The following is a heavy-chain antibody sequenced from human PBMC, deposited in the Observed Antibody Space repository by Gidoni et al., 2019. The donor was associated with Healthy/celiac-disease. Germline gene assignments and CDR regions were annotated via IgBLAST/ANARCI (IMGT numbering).Heavy chain of an antibody. V-gene: IGHV3-30-3*01. J-gene: IGHJ4*02. CDR3: GRGYSDVDY. CDR1: GFTFSSYA. D-gene: IGHD5-18*01. Sequence: QVQLVESGGGVVQPGRSWRLSWAASGFTFSSYAMHWVRQDPGKGLEWVAVISYDGSNKYYADSVKGRFTISRDNSKNTLYLQMNSLRAEDTAVYYCGRGYSDVDYWGQGTLVTVSS. CDR2: ISYDGSNK.